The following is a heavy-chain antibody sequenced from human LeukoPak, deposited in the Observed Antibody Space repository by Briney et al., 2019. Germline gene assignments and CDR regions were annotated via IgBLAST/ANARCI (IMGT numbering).Heavy chain of an antibody. V-gene: IGHV1-69*13. J-gene: IGHJ4*02. D-gene: IGHD3-16*01. CDR1: GGTFSSSA. Sequence: SVKVACKASGGTFSSSAISWVRQSPGQGLEWMGGIIPIFGTANYAQKFQGRVMITADESTSTAYLELRSLRSEDTAVYYCARVGHGSDFDYWGQGTLVTVSS. CDR3: ARVGHGSDFDY. CDR2: IIPIFGTA.